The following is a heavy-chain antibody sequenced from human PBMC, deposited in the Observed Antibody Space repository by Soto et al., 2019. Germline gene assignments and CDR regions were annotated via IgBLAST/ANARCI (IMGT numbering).Heavy chain of an antibody. CDR3: ARGGYYYENSGQNAYDY. CDR2: IYYGGST. V-gene: IGHV4-31*11. CDR1: CGSFSGYY. J-gene: IGHJ4*01. D-gene: IGHD3-22*01. Sequence: SETLSLTCAVYCGSFSGYYWSWIRQHPGKGLEWIGYIYYGGSTYYNPSLKSRATISGDTSKNQFSLKLSSVTAADTAVYYCARGGYYYENSGQNAYDYWGQGILVTVSS.